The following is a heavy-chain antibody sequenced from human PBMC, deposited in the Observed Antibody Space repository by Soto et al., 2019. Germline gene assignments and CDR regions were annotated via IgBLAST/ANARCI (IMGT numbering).Heavy chain of an antibody. V-gene: IGHV4-59*01. D-gene: IGHD5-18*01. CDR3: ALGGELWSFDY. J-gene: IGHJ4*02. CDR2: IYYSGST. Sequence: SETLSLTCTVSGGSISSYYWSWIRQPPGKGLEWIGYIYYSGSTNYNPSLKSRVTISVDTSKNQFSLKLSPVTAADTAVYYCALGGELWSFDYWGQGTLVTVSS. CDR1: GGSISSYY.